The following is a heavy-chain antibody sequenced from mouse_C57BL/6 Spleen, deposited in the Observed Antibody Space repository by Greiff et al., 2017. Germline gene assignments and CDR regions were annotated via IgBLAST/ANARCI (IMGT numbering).Heavy chain of an antibody. CDR1: GFSLTSYG. CDR2: IWSGGST. Sequence: QVQLKESGPGLVQPSQSLSITCTVSGFSLTSYGVHWVRQSPGKGLEWLGVIWSGGSTDYNAAFISRLSISKDNSKSQVFFKMNSLQADDTAIYYCARNNGYYVRDAMDYWGQGTSVTVSS. V-gene: IGHV2-2*01. CDR3: ARNNGYYVRDAMDY. D-gene: IGHD2-3*01. J-gene: IGHJ4*01.